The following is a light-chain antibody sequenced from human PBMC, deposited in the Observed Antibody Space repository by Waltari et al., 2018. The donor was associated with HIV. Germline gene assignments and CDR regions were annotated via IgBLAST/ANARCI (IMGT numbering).Light chain of an antibody. CDR1: ALPKQY. V-gene: IGLV3-25*02. J-gene: IGLJ3*02. CDR2: KDS. CDR3: AAWDDSLNGWV. Sequence: SYELTQPPSVPVSPGQKARITCSGDALPKQYAYWYQQKAGQAPVLGIYKDSERPSGVPDRFSGSKSGTSASLAITGLQSEDEADYYCAAWDDSLNGWVFGGGTKLTVL.